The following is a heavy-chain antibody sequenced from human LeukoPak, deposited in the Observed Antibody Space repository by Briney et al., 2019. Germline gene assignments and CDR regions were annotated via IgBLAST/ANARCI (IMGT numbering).Heavy chain of an antibody. CDR1: GFTFSSYS. Sequence: PGGSLRLSCAASGFTFSSYSMNWVRQAPGKGLEWVSSISSSSSYIYYADSVKGRFTISRDNAKNPLYLQMNSLRAEDTAVYYCARDDYVWGSYRSGAFDIWGQGTMVTVSS. V-gene: IGHV3-21*01. CDR2: ISSSSSYI. J-gene: IGHJ3*02. D-gene: IGHD3-16*02. CDR3: ARDDYVWGSYRSGAFDI.